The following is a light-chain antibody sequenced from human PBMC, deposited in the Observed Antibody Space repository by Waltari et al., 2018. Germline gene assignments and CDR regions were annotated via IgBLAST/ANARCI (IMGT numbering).Light chain of an antibody. CDR1: SSDVGFYDS. CDR3: SSYTRSSYWV. J-gene: IGLJ3*02. V-gene: IGLV2-14*01. CDR2: KVN. Sequence: QSALTQPASVSGSPGQSIPISCTGTSSDVGFYDSVSWFQQHPGKAPKVMIYKVNNRPSGVPNRFSGYKSGNTASLTISGLQAEDEADYYCSSYTRSSYWVFGGGTQLTVL.